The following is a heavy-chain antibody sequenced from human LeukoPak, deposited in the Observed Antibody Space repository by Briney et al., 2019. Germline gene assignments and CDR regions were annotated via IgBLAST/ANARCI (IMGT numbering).Heavy chain of an antibody. D-gene: IGHD2-21*01. V-gene: IGHV3-7*01. CDR1: GFTFSSYW. Sequence: GGSLRLSCSASGFTFSSYWMRWVRQTTGKGVEGVAKIREDGNEKFSVDSVKGRFTISRDNAKNSVYLQMNSLRVEDTAVYFCARDYIGVWNDHWGQGTLVTVSS. J-gene: IGHJ4*02. CDR2: IREDGNEK. CDR3: ARDYIGVWNDH.